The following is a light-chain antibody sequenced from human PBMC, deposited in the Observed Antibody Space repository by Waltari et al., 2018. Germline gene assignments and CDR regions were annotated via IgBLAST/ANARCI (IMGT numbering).Light chain of an antibody. V-gene: IGLV3-19*01. J-gene: IGLJ2*01. CDR3: NSRDSSGDRLV. CDR1: TLRSHQ. CDR2: GEN. Sequence: SSELTQDPAVSVALGQTVRITCQGDTLRSHQASWFPQTPGQTPVVVVHGENNRPSGIPDRFSGSRSGNTVSLTIAGVQAEDEADYYCNSRDSSGDRLVFGGGTKLTVL.